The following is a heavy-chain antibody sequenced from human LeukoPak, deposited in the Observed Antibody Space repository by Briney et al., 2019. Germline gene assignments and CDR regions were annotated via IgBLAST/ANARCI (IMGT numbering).Heavy chain of an antibody. J-gene: IGHJ5*02. CDR1: GYTFTGYY. V-gene: IGHV1-2*02. CDR2: INPNSGGT. CDR3: AREHSSSPNWFDP. Sequence: ASVKVSCKASGYTFTGYYMHWVRQAPGQGLEWMGWINPNSGGTNYAQKFQGRVTMTRDTSISTAYMELSRLRSDDTAVYYCAREHSSSPNWFDPWGQGTLVTVSS. D-gene: IGHD6-6*01.